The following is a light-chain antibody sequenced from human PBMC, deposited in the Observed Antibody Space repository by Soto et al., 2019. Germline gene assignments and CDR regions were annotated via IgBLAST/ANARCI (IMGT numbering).Light chain of an antibody. CDR1: QSISDT. CDR2: DAS. V-gene: IGKV3D-15*01. CDR3: QQLNSYPQT. J-gene: IGKJ5*01. Sequence: EIVMTQSPATLSVSPGGRVTLSCRASQSISDTIAWYQQKPGQAPRLLIYDASNRATGIPARFSGSGSGTDFTLTISSLQPEDSVTYFCQQLNSYPQTFGQGTRLEIK.